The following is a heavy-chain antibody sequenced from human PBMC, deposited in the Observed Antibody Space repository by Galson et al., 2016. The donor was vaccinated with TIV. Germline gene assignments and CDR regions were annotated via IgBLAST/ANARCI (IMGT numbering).Heavy chain of an antibody. CDR1: GYTLSSYS. Sequence: SVKVSCKASGYTLSSYSISWVRQAPGQGLEWMGWISGYNGNKNYAQKFQDRVTMTTDTSTNTAYMELRSLRSDDTDVYYCARVPTKTFDFWSGFDNSFCMDVWGKGTTVTVSS. J-gene: IGHJ6*04. D-gene: IGHD3-3*01. CDR2: ISGYNGNK. CDR3: ARVPTKTFDFWSGFDNSFCMDV. V-gene: IGHV1-18*01.